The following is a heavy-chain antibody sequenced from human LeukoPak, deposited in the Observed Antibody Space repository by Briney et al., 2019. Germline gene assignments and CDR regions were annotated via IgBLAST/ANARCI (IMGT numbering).Heavy chain of an antibody. CDR3: AKDLGVIAAADPTPYYYYGMDV. J-gene: IGHJ6*02. CDR1: GFTFSSYG. D-gene: IGHD6-13*01. Sequence: AGGSLRLSCAASGFTFSSYGMHWVRQAPGKGLEWVAVISYDGSNKYYADSVKGRFTISRDNSKNTLNLQMNSLRAEDTAVYYCAKDLGVIAAADPTPYYYYGMDVWGQGTTVTVSS. V-gene: IGHV3-30*18. CDR2: ISYDGSNK.